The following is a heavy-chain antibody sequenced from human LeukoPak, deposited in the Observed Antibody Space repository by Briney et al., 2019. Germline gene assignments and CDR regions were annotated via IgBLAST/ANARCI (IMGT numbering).Heavy chain of an antibody. CDR1: GFAFNNYV. D-gene: IGHD4-11*01. Sequence: PGGSLRLSCAASGFAFNNYVMTWVRQAPGKGLDWFSAISGSGDSTYYADSVKGRFTISRDSSKSTMYLQMTSLTAEDTAVYYCATYSILNAREFRYWGQGTLVTVTS. J-gene: IGHJ1*01. CDR2: ISGSGDST. CDR3: ATYSILNAREFRY. V-gene: IGHV3-23*01.